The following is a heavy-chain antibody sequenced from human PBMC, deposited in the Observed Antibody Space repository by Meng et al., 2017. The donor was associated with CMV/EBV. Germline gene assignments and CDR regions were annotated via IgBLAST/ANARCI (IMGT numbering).Heavy chain of an antibody. CDR2: INPNSGGT. CDR3: ATETQHYDSSGYPLR. CDR1: GYTFTGYY. V-gene: IGHV1-2*02. J-gene: IGHJ4*02. Sequence: ASVKVSCKASGYTFTGYYMHWVRQAPGQGLEWMGWINPNSGGTNYAQKFQGRVTMTRDTSISTAYMELSRLRSDDTAVYYCATETQHYDSSGYPLRWGQGTLVTVSS. D-gene: IGHD3-22*01.